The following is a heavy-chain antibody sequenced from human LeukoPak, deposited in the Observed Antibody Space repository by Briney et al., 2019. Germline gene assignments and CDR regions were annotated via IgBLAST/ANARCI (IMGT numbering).Heavy chain of an antibody. V-gene: IGHV3-30*18. Sequence: GRALRLSCAASGFTFSSYGMHWVRQAPGKGLEWVAVISYDGSNKYYADSVKGRFTISRDNSKNTLYLQMNSLRAEDTAVYYCAKCKIAAGLILAYYYGMDVWGQGTTVTVSS. J-gene: IGHJ6*02. CDR1: GFTFSSYG. CDR2: ISYDGSNK. CDR3: AKCKIAAGLILAYYYGMDV. D-gene: IGHD6-13*01.